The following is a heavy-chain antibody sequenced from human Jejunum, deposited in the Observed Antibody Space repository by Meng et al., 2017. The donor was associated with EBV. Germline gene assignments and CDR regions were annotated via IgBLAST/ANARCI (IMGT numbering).Heavy chain of an antibody. Sequence: QVQHVQSGAAVKKPGGSGRVSCKASGYTFSTYAIQWVRQAPGQGLEWMGWIALGNGNTKYSQKFQGRVTITRDTSATTTYLELSSLRAEDTAVYYCAREDYRSRGYYPCGYWGQGTLVTVSS. CDR2: IALGNGNT. CDR1: GYTFSTYA. V-gene: IGHV1-3*01. CDR3: AREDYRSRGYYPCGY. J-gene: IGHJ4*02. D-gene: IGHD3-22*01.